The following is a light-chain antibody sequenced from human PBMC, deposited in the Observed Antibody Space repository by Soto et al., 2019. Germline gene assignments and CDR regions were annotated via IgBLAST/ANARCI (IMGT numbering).Light chain of an antibody. J-gene: IGKJ1*01. V-gene: IGKV1-39*01. CDR1: QSISSY. Sequence: DIQMTQYPSYLSATAGERVTITCRASQSISSYLTWYQQKPGKAPKLLIYAASSLQSGVPSRFSGSGSGTDFTLTISSLQPEDFATYYCQQSYSTPWRFGHGTKVDIK. CDR3: QQSYSTPWR. CDR2: AAS.